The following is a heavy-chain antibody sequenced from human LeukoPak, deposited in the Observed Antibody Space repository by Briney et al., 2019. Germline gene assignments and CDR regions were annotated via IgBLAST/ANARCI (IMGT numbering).Heavy chain of an antibody. D-gene: IGHD2-15*01. CDR3: TTDNETSGYCSGGSCYVNDY. V-gene: IGHV3-15*01. Sequence: GGSLRLSCVASGFTLSSYAMSWVRQAPGKGLEWVGRIKSKTDGGTTDYAAPVKGRFTISRDDSKNTLYLQMNSLKTEDTAVYYCTTDNETSGYCSGGSCYVNDYWGQGTLVTVSS. CDR2: IKSKTDGGTT. CDR1: GFTLSSYA. J-gene: IGHJ4*02.